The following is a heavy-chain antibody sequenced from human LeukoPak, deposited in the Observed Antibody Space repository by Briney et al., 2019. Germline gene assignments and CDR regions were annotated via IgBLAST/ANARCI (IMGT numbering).Heavy chain of an antibody. CDR2: IIPIFGTA. V-gene: IGHV1-69*01. Sequence: GSSVKVSCKASGGTCSSYAISWVRQAPGQGLEWMEGIIPIFGTANYAQKFQGRVTITADESTSTAYMELSSLRSEDTAVYYCARDRGYDILTGLFDYWGQGTLVTVSS. CDR1: GGTCSSYA. J-gene: IGHJ4*02. CDR3: ARDRGYDILTGLFDY. D-gene: IGHD3-9*01.